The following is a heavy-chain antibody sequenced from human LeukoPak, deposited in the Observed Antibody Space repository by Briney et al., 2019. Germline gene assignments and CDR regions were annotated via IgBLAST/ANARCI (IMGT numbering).Heavy chain of an antibody. D-gene: IGHD1-26*01. Sequence: SETLSLTCTVSGGSISSYYWSWIRQPPGKGLEWIGYIYYSGSTNYNPSLKSRVTISVDTSKNQFSLKLSSVTAADTAVYYCARGGGSYYEVWWFDPWGQGTLVTVSS. J-gene: IGHJ5*02. CDR1: GGSISSYY. CDR2: IYYSGST. V-gene: IGHV4-59*01. CDR3: ARGGGSYYEVWWFDP.